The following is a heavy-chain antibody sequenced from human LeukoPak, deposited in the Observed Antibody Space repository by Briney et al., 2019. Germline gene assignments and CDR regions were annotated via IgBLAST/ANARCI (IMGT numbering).Heavy chain of an antibody. Sequence: GGSLRLSCTASGFTISNFGMHWVRQAPGKGLEWLAVIWYDGKSKYYADSVKGRFTISRDDSKNTVHLQMNSLRADDTAVYYCAKGIQVTTGGYFDYWGQGTQVTVSS. CDR3: AKGIQVTTGGYFDY. CDR1: GFTISNFG. V-gene: IGHV3-33*06. D-gene: IGHD4-11*01. CDR2: IWYDGKSK. J-gene: IGHJ4*02.